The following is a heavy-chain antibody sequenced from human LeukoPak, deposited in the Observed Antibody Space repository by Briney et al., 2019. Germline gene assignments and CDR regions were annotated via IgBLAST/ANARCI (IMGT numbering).Heavy chain of an antibody. D-gene: IGHD2/OR15-2a*01. Sequence: GGSLRLSCAASGFTFSSYAMHWARQAPGKGLEWVAVISYDGSNKYYADSVKGRFTISRDNSKNTLYLQMNSLRAEDTAVYYCARGLLERGPFDPWGQGTLVTVSS. CDR1: GFTFSSYA. CDR3: ARGLLERGPFDP. V-gene: IGHV3-30-3*01. CDR2: ISYDGSNK. J-gene: IGHJ5*02.